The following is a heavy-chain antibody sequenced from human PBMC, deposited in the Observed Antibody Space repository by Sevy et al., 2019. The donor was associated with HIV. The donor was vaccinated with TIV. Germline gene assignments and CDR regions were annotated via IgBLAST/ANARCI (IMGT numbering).Heavy chain of an antibody. CDR1: GFTFSSYW. CDR3: ARDRGYCSGGSCSIGGIDY. V-gene: IGHV3-7*01. D-gene: IGHD2-15*01. CDR2: IKQDGSVK. Sequence: GGSLRLSCAASGFTFSSYWMSWVRQAPGKGLEWVANIKQDGSVKYYVDSVKGRFTISRDNAKNSLYLQMNSLRAEDTAVYYCARDRGYCSGGSCSIGGIDYWGQGTLVTVSS. J-gene: IGHJ4*02.